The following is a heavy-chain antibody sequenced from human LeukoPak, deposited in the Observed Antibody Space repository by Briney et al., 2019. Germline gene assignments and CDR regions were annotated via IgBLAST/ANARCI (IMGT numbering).Heavy chain of an antibody. V-gene: IGHV3-11*06. Sequence: GGSLRLSCAASGFTFSDYYMSWIRQAPGKGLEWVSSISTSSSYIYYADSVKGRFTISRDNAKNSLYLQMNSLRAEDTAVYYCAELGITMIGGVWGKGTTVTISS. J-gene: IGHJ6*04. CDR3: AELGITMIGGV. CDR1: GFTFSDYY. CDR2: ISTSSSYI. D-gene: IGHD3-10*02.